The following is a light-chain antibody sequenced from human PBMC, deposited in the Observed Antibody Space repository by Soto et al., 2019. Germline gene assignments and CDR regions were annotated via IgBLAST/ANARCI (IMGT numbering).Light chain of an antibody. CDR2: EVT. CDR3: NSYTNSSAVV. Sequence: QSVLTQPASVSGSPVQSITMSCAGTRDDIGAYDYVSWYQQHPGNAPKLLVYEVTNRPSGVSDRFSGSKSGNTASLTISGLQAEDEADYYCNSYTNSSAVVFGGGTKVTVL. J-gene: IGLJ2*01. V-gene: IGLV2-14*01. CDR1: RDDIGAYDY.